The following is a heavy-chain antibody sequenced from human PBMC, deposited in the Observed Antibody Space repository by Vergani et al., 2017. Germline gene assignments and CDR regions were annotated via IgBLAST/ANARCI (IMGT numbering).Heavy chain of an antibody. V-gene: IGHV4-39*01. CDR2: IYYSGST. Sequence: QLQLQESGPGLVKPSETLSLTCTVSGGSISSSSYYWGWIRQPPGKGLEWIGNIYYSGSTYYNPSLKSRLTISVDTSKNQFSLKLSSVTAADTAVYYCARMGGYDEGDAFRIGYFDSWGPGILVTVSS. D-gene: IGHD3-22*01. CDR1: GGSISSSSYY. J-gene: IGHJ4*02. CDR3: ARMGGYDEGDAFRIGYFDS.